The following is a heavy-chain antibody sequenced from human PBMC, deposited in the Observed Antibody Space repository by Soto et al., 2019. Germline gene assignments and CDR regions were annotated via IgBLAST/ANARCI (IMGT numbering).Heavy chain of an antibody. CDR2: ISGSGGST. D-gene: IGHD3-3*01. V-gene: IGHV3-23*01. CDR3: AKVGVYDFWSGYYTFFDY. Sequence: GGSLRLSCAASGFTFSSYAMSWVRQAPGKGLEWVSAISGSGGSTYYADSVKGRFTISRDNSKNTLYLQMNSLRAEDTAVYYCAKVGVYDFWSGYYTFFDYWGQGTLVTVSS. J-gene: IGHJ4*02. CDR1: GFTFSSYA.